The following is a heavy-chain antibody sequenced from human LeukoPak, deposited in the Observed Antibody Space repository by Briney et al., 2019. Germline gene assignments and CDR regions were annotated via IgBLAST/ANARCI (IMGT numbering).Heavy chain of an antibody. CDR2: IYYSGST. CDR3: AAGLVQLEPPEEEIYYYYYMDV. Sequence: PSETLSLTCAVSGGSISSGGYSWSWIRQPPGKGLEWIGYIYYSGSTYYNPSLKSRVTISVDTSKNQFSLKLSSVTAADTAVYYCAAGLVQLEPPEEEIYYYYYMDVWGKGTTVTISS. J-gene: IGHJ6*03. CDR1: GGSISSGGYS. V-gene: IGHV4-30-4*07. D-gene: IGHD1-1*01.